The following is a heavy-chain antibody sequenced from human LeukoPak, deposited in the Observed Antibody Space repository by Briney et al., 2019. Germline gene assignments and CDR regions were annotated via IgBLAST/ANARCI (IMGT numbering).Heavy chain of an antibody. CDR2: INHSGST. CDR3: AAYCGGDCYPAFDY. CDR1: GGSFSGYY. Sequence: TSETLSLTCAVYGGSFSGYYWSWIRQPPGKGLEWIGEINHSGSTNYNPSLKSRVTISVDTSKNQFSLKLSSVTAADTAVYYCAAYCGGDCYPAFDYWGQGTLVTVSS. V-gene: IGHV4-34*01. D-gene: IGHD2-21*02. J-gene: IGHJ4*02.